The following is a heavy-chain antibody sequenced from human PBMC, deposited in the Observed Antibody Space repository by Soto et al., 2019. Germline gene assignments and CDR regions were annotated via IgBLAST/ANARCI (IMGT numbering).Heavy chain of an antibody. CDR2: VVVGSDNT. Sequence: ASVKVSCKTSGFTFSKSSVQWMRQARGQRLEWIGWVVVGSDNTRYAQNFQDRLTITRDMSTSTSYMELSSLTSEYTAVYVCAAEIDDYADCNHWGQGTPVTVSS. CDR1: GFTFSKSS. D-gene: IGHD4-17*01. J-gene: IGHJ5*02. CDR3: AAEIDDYADCNH. V-gene: IGHV1-58*01.